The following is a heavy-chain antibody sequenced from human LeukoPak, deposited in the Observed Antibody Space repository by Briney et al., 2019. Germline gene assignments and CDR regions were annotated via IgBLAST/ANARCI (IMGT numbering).Heavy chain of an antibody. D-gene: IGHD5-24*01. V-gene: IGHV5-51*01. CDR2: IYPGDSDT. Sequence: GESLKISCKGSGYSFTSYWIGWVRQMPGKGLEWMGIIYPGDSDTRYSPSFQGQVTISADKSISTAYLQSSSLKASDTAMYYCARHDGSPGTYYYYGMDVWGQGTTVTVSS. J-gene: IGHJ6*02. CDR1: GYSFTSYW. CDR3: ARHDGSPGTYYYYGMDV.